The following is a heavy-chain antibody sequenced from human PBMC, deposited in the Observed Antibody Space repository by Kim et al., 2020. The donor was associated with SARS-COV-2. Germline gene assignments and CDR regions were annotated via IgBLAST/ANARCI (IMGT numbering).Heavy chain of an antibody. Sequence: KYYVDSVKCRFTISRDNAKNSLYLQMISLRAEDTAVYYCASLSSSSWYFDYWGQGTLVTVSS. D-gene: IGHD6-13*01. CDR2: K. J-gene: IGHJ4*02. CDR3: ASLSSSSWYFDY. V-gene: IGHV3-7*01.